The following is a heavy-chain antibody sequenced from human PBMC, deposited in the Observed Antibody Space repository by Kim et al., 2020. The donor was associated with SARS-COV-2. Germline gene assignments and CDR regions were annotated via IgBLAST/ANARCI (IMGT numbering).Heavy chain of an antibody. CDR1: GFTFSDHY. CDR3: AREPILTGYSYFDY. CDR2: TRNKANSYTT. J-gene: IGHJ4*02. Sequence: GGSLRLSCAASGFTFSDHYMDGVRQAPGKGLEWLGRTRNKANSYTTEYAASVKGRFTISRDDSKNSLYLQMNSLKTEDTAVYYCAREPILTGYSYFDYWGQGTLVTVSS. V-gene: IGHV3-72*01. D-gene: IGHD3-9*01.